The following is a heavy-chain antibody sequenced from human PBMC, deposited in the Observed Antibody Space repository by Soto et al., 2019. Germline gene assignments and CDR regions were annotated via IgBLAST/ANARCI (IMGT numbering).Heavy chain of an antibody. D-gene: IGHD5-18*01. Sequence: EVQLLESGGGLVQPGGSLRLSCAASEFGFGGYAMSWVRQAPGKGLEWVSSISGSGASAFYAASVRGRFTISRDNTGNTVSLPMNSLRAEDTALYYCAKGSRGYTTYYFDYWGQGTRITVSS. CDR1: EFGFGGYA. V-gene: IGHV3-23*01. CDR3: AKGSRGYTTYYFDY. CDR2: ISGSGASA. J-gene: IGHJ4*02.